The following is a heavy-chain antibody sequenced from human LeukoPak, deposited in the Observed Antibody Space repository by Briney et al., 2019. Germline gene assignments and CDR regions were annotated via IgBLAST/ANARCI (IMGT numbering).Heavy chain of an antibody. CDR1: GFTFSSYS. CDR3: AKTGVYGDYFDY. V-gene: IGHV3-21*01. J-gene: IGHJ4*02. Sequence: PGGSLRLTCAASGFTFSSYSMNWVRQAPGKGLEWVSSISSSSSYIYYADSVKGRFTISRDNAKNSLYLQMNSLRAEDTAVYYCAKTGVYGDYFDYWGQGTLVTVSS. D-gene: IGHD4-17*01. CDR2: ISSSSSYI.